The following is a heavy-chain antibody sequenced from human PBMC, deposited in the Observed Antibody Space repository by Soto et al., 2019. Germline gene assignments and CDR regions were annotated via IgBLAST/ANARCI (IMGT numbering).Heavy chain of an antibody. V-gene: IGHV1-69*01. Sequence: QEQLVQSGAEVKKPGSSVKVSCKASGGLFSSYPISWVRQVPGQGLERMGGISPVFQTAYSTQRFQGRVTITADESTNTAYMELSSLRSEDTAIYYCARGGSGYTWFNEFWGQGTLVTVSS. D-gene: IGHD3-22*01. CDR1: GGLFSSYP. CDR2: ISPVFQTA. CDR3: ARGGSGYTWFNEF. J-gene: IGHJ4*02.